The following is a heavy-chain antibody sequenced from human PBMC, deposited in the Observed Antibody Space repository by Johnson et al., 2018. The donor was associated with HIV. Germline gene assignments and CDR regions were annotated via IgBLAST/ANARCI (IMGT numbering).Heavy chain of an antibody. J-gene: IGHJ3*02. V-gene: IGHV3-11*04. CDR2: ISSSGTNI. CDR3: ARDRVREMGIPAAIPSGSFDI. D-gene: IGHD2-2*01. CDR1: GFIFSDYY. Sequence: QVQLVESGGGLVKPGGSLRLSCAASGFIFSDYYMSWIRQAPGKGLAWVSYISSSGTNIYYADSVTGRFSISRDNAKSSLYLQMNSLRAEDTAVDHCARDRVREMGIPAAIPSGSFDIWGRGTMVTVSS.